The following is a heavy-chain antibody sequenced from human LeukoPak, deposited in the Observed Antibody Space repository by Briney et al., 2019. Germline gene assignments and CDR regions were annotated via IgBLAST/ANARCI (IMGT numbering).Heavy chain of an antibody. J-gene: IGHJ6*03. D-gene: IGHD4-23*01. CDR2: IYYSGST. CDR1: GGSISSHY. V-gene: IGHV4-59*11. Sequence: SETLSLTCTVSGGSISSHYWSWIRQPPGKGLEWIGYIYYSGSTNYNPSLKSRVTISVDTSKNQFSLKLSSVTAADTAVYYCARGSGGNYYYYMDVWGKGTTVTVSS. CDR3: ARGSGGNYYYYMDV.